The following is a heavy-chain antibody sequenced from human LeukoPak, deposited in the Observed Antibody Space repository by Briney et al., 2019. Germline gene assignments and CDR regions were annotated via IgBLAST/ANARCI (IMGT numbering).Heavy chain of an antibody. CDR3: ARVSGSNGDYYYYYMDV. V-gene: IGHV4-59*01. D-gene: IGHD1-26*01. CDR2: IYYSGST. CDR1: GGSISSYY. J-gene: IGHJ6*03. Sequence: PSETLSLTCTVSGGSISSYYWSWIRQPPGKGLEWIGYIYYSGSTNYNPSLKSRVTISVDTSKNQFSLKLSSVTAADTAVYYCARVSGSNGDYYYYYMDVWGKGTTVTVSS.